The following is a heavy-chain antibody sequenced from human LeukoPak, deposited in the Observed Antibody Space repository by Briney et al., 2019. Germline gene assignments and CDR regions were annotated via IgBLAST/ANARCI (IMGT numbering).Heavy chain of an antibody. CDR2: IKSKTDGGTT. D-gene: IGHD2-15*01. CDR3: TTDPHIVVVVAAVLGDWFDP. Sequence: PGGSLRLSCAASGFTFSSYSMNWVRQAPGKGLEWVGRIKSKTDGGTTDYAAPVKGRFTISRDDSKNTLYLQMNSLKTEDTAVYYCTTDPHIVVVVAAVLGDWFDPWGQGTLVTVSS. CDR1: GFTFSSYS. V-gene: IGHV3-15*01. J-gene: IGHJ5*02.